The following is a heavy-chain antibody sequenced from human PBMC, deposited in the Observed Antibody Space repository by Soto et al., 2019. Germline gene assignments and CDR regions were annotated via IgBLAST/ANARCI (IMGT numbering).Heavy chain of an antibody. CDR1: GGSFSGYY. CDR2: INHSGST. J-gene: IGHJ4*02. D-gene: IGHD2-2*01. Sequence: SETLSLTCAVYGGSFSGYYWSWIRQPPGKGLEWIGEINHSGSTNYNPSLKSRVTISVDTSKNQFSLKLSSVTAADTAVYYCARGTLRYCSSTSCLTYWGQGTLVTVSS. CDR3: ARGTLRYCSSTSCLTY. V-gene: IGHV4-34*01.